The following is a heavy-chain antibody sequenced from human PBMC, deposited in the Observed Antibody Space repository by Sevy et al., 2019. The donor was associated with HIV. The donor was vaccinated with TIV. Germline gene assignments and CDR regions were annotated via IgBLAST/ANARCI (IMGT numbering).Heavy chain of an antibody. D-gene: IGHD3-9*01. Sequence: GGSLRLSCAASGLTFSSYAMHWVRQAPGKGLEWVAGISYDGSNKYYADSVKGRFTISRDNSKNTLYRQMNSLRAEETAVYYGARDLNILTGYYNGGLDPWGQGTLVTVSS. V-gene: IGHV3-30-3*01. CDR2: ISYDGSNK. CDR3: ARDLNILTGYYNGGLDP. J-gene: IGHJ5*02. CDR1: GLTFSSYA.